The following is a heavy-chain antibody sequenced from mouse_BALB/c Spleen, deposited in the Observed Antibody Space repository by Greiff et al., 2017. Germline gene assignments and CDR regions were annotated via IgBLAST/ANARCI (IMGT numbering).Heavy chain of an antibody. CDR3: ARDQGLLPLYAMDY. CDR1: GFTFSSYG. J-gene: IGHJ4*01. CDR2: INSNGGST. V-gene: IGHV5-6-3*01. D-gene: IGHD2-3*01. Sequence: EVHLVESGGGLVQPGGSLKLSCAASGFTFSSYGMSWVRQTPDKRLELVATINSNGGSTYYPDSVKGRFTISRDNAKNTLYLQMSSLKSEDTAMYYCARDQGLLPLYAMDYWGQGTSVTVSS.